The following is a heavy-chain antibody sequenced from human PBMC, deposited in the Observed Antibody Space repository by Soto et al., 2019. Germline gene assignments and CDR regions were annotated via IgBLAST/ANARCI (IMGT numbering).Heavy chain of an antibody. J-gene: IGHJ3*02. CDR1: GFTFSNAW. V-gene: IGHV3-15*07. D-gene: IGHD3-22*01. CDR3: TTDAQHQYYYDSSGYPLDAFDI. Sequence: GGSLRLSCAASGFTFSNAWMNWVRQAPGKGLEWVGRIKSKTDGGTTDYAAPVKGRFTISRDDSKNTLYLQMNSLKTEDTAVYYCTTDAQHQYYYDSSGYPLDAFDIWGQGTMVTVSS. CDR2: IKSKTDGGTT.